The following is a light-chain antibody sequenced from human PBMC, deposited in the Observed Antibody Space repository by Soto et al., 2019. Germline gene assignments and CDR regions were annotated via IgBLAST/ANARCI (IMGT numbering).Light chain of an antibody. J-gene: IGKJ1*01. V-gene: IGKV3-15*01. Sequence: EILMTQSPATLSVSPGERATLSCRASQSISSNLAWYHHKPGQAPRLLIYDAFTRATGIPARFSGSGSGTGFTLTISSLQSEDFAVYYCQQYNTWPETFGQGTKVEIK. CDR3: QQYNTWPET. CDR2: DAF. CDR1: QSISSN.